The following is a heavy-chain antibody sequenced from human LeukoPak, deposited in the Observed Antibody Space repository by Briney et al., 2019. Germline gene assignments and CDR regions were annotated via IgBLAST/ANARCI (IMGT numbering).Heavy chain of an antibody. CDR2: IYYSGYT. J-gene: IGHJ5*02. V-gene: IGHV4-31*03. Sequence: PSETLSLTCSVSGGSIASGGYFWSWIRRHPGKGLEWIGYIYYSGYTNYNPPLKSRVTISVDTSKNQFSLKLSSVTAADTAVYYCARAGSLYYDDLSGYYGSWFDPWGQGTLVTVSS. D-gene: IGHD3-3*01. CDR3: ARAGSLYYDDLSGYYGSWFDP. CDR1: GGSIASGGYF.